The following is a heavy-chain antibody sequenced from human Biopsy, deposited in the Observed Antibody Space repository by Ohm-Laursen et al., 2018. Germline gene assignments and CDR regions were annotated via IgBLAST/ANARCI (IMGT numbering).Heavy chain of an antibody. Sequence: ASVKVSCKTSGFSFTGYYIHWVRQAPGQGLEWIGWISPKSGGTNYAQKFQGNITMTKNTSMSTAYMEMSRLRSDDTAVYYCALQSVAQMKNFDYWGQGTLVTVSS. CDR2: ISPKSGGT. V-gene: IGHV1-2*02. CDR3: ALQSVAQMKNFDY. D-gene: IGHD6-19*01. CDR1: GFSFTGYY. J-gene: IGHJ4*02.